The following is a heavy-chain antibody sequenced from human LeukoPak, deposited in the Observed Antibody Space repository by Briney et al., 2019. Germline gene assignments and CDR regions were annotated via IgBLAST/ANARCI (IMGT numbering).Heavy chain of an antibody. CDR2: ISGNGGST. CDR1: GFSFSTYA. CDR3: AGSAIVDAFDI. D-gene: IGHD3-22*01. J-gene: IGHJ3*02. V-gene: IGHV3-23*01. Sequence: GGSLRLSCAASGFSFSTYAMSWVRQAPGKGLEWVSGISGNGGSTYYADSVKGRFTISRDNSNNTVFLQMNSLRAEDTAVYYCAGSAIVDAFDIWGQGTMVTVSS.